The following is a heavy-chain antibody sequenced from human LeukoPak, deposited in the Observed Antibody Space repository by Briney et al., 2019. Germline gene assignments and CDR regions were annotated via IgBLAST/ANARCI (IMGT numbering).Heavy chain of an antibody. J-gene: IGHJ3*01. V-gene: IGHV3-23*01. Sequence: GGSLRLSCAASGFTFNDFAMTWVRQAPGKGLEWVSSIGDAGTYYADSVKGRFTISRDNSKNMLYLQLNSLRAGDTAMYYCEKNLGPFDVRGQGTMVTVSS. D-gene: IGHD3-16*01. CDR2: IGDAGT. CDR1: GFTFNDFA. CDR3: EKNLGPFDV.